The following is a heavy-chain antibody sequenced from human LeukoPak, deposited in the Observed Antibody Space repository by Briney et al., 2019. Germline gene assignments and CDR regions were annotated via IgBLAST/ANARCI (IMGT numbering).Heavy chain of an antibody. J-gene: IGHJ4*02. Sequence: PGGSLTLSCAASEFTFTTYGMHWVRQAPGKGLEWVAFIYYDGSNIYYADYVKGRFTISKDISKNTLYLQMDSLRGEDTAIYYCARDWKTNSFDYWGQGTLVTVSS. D-gene: IGHD1-1*01. V-gene: IGHV3-33*01. CDR2: IYYDGSNI. CDR3: ARDWKTNSFDY. CDR1: EFTFTTYG.